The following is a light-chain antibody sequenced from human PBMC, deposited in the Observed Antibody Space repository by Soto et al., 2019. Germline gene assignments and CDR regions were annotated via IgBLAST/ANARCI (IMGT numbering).Light chain of an antibody. Sequence: QSALTQPASVSGSPGQSIAISCTGTSSDVGIYNYVSWYQQHPGKVPKLIIYEVTNRPSGVSNRFSGSKSGNTASLIISGLQAEDEADYYCTSYTTSSTRVFGTETKVTVL. CDR1: SSDVGIYNY. V-gene: IGLV2-14*01. J-gene: IGLJ1*01. CDR2: EVT. CDR3: TSYTTSSTRV.